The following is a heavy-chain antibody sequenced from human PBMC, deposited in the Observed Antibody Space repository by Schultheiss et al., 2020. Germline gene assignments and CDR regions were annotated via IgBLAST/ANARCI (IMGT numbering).Heavy chain of an antibody. V-gene: IGHV1-18*04. Sequence: ASVKVSCKASGYTFTSYGISWVRQAPGQGLEWMGWINPNSGGTNYAQKFQGRVTMTEDTSTDTAYMELSSLRSEDTAVYYCATDTHSSGYYSDYWGQGTLVTVSS. CDR2: INPNSGGT. CDR1: GYTFTSYG. D-gene: IGHD3-22*01. J-gene: IGHJ4*02. CDR3: ATDTHSSGYYSDY.